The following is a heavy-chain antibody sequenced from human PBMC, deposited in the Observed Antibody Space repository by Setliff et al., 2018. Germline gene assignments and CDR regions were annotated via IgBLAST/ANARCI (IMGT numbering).Heavy chain of an antibody. CDR2: LSDDGSNE. CDR1: GFTVSSFS. D-gene: IGHD4-17*01. J-gene: IGHJ3*01. V-gene: IGHV3-30*03. Sequence: SLRLSCAASGFTVSSFSMHWVRQAPVKGLDWVATLSDDGSNEFYADSVKGRFTISRDNAKNSLSLQMNGLRAEDTSVYYCGRDGDGEFDFWGQGTTVTVSS. CDR3: GRDGDGEFDF.